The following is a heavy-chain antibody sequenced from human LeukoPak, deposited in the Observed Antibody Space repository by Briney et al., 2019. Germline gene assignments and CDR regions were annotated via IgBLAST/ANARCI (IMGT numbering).Heavy chain of an antibody. Sequence: SVKVSCKASGGTFCSYAISWVRQAPGQGLEWMGGIIPIFGTANYAQKFQGRVTITTDESTSTAYMELSSLRSEDTAVYYCARDRGTYYYDSSGYYSWGQGTLVTVSS. CDR3: ARDRGTYYYDSSGYYS. V-gene: IGHV1-69*05. CDR2: IIPIFGTA. J-gene: IGHJ4*02. CDR1: GGTFCSYA. D-gene: IGHD3-22*01.